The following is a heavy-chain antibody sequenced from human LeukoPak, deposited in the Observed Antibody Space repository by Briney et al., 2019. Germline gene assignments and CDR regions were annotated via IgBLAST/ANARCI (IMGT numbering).Heavy chain of an antibody. CDR1: GGSFSGYY. D-gene: IGHD3-22*01. V-gene: IGHV4-34*01. CDR2: INHSGST. J-gene: IGHJ5*02. Sequence: SETLSLTCVVYGGSFSGYYWSWIRQPPGKGLEWIGEINHSGSTNYNPSLKSRVTISVDTSKNQFSLKLSSVTAADTAVYYCARGTVFGYDRFDPWGQGTLVTVSS. CDR3: ARGTVFGYDRFDP.